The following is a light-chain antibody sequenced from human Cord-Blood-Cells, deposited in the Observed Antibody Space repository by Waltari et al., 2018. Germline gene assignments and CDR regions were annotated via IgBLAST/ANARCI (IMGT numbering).Light chain of an antibody. CDR1: QSVSSSY. V-gene: IGKV3-20*01. J-gene: IGKJ2*01. Sequence: EIAFTPSPCPLSLAPGERATLSCRASQSVSSSYLACYQQKPGQAPMLLIYGASSRATGIPDRFSGSGSGTDFTLTISRLEPEDFAVYYCQQYGSSYTFGQGTKLEIK. CDR2: GAS. CDR3: QQYGSSYT.